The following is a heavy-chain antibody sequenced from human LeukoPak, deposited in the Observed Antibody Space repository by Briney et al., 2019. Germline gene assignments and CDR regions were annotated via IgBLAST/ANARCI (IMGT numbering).Heavy chain of an antibody. CDR1: GFTFSSYW. D-gene: IGHD3-22*01. Sequence: GSLRLSCAASGFTFSSYWMSWVRQAPGKGLELVANITKYGSEKYYVDSVKGRFTISRDNAKNSLYLQMNSLRAEDSAVYYCAREVYYYDSSGYFPDYWGQGTLVTVSS. V-gene: IGHV3-7*03. J-gene: IGHJ4*02. CDR2: ITKYGSEK. CDR3: AREVYYYDSSGYFPDY.